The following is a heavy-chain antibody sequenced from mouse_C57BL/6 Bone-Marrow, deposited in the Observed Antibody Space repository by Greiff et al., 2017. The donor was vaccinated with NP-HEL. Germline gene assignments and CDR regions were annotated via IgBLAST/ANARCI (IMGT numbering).Heavy chain of an antibody. CDR3: ARNKYYSNSFAY. CDR2: IWSGGST. D-gene: IGHD2-5*01. J-gene: IGHJ3*01. CDR1: SFSLTSYG. V-gene: IGHV2-2*01. Sequence: VQRVESGPGLVQPSQSLSITCTVSSFSLTSYGVHWVRQSPGKGLEWLGVIWSGGSTDYNAAFISRLSISKDNSKSQVFFKMNSLQADDTAIYYCARNKYYSNSFAYWGQGTLVTVSA.